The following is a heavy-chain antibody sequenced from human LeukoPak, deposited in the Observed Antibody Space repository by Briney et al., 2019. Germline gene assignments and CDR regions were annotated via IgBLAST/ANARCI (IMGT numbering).Heavy chain of an antibody. V-gene: IGHV4-28*03. Sequence: SETLSLTCAVSGFSISSSHWWGWIRQPPGKGLEWIGYIYYSGSTYYNPSLKSRVTMSVDTSKNQFSLKLSSVTAVDTAVYYCATASSTNIPSPLCFHHWGQGTLVTVSS. D-gene: IGHD2-2*01. CDR1: GFSISSSHW. CDR2: IYYSGST. J-gene: IGHJ1*01. CDR3: ATASSTNIPSPLCFHH.